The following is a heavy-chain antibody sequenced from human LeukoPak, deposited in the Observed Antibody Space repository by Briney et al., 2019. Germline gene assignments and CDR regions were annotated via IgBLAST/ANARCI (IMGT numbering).Heavy chain of an antibody. CDR1: GYTFTSYD. V-gene: IGHV1-8*01. CDR3: AKGGQLFDY. J-gene: IGHJ4*02. D-gene: IGHD6-13*01. Sequence: ASVKVSCKASGYTFTSYDINWVRQATGQGLEWMGWMNPNSGNTGYAQNFQGRVTVTTDTSTSTAYMELRSLTSDDTAVYYCAKGGQLFDYWGQGTLVIVSS. CDR2: MNPNSGNT.